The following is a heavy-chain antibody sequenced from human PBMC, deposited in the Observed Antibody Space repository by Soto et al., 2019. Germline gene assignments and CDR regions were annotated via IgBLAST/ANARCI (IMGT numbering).Heavy chain of an antibody. V-gene: IGHV1-69*08. CDR3: ARDSPIGSTFSGYDAIDY. CDR1: GGTFSNDI. CDR2: IIPLLDVA. D-gene: IGHD5-12*01. J-gene: IGHJ4*02. Sequence: QVQLVQSGAEVKKPGSSVKVSCKTSGGTFSNDIITWVRQAPGQGLEWMGRIIPLLDVADYAQKFQGRVTITEDKSTGTVYMELNSLRSEDTAVYYCARDSPIGSTFSGYDAIDYWGQGTLVTVSS.